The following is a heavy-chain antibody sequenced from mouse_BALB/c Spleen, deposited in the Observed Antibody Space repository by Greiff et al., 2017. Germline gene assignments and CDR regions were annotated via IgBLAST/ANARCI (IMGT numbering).Heavy chain of an antibody. CDR1: GFTFSSYA. CDR2: ISSGGST. CDR3: ARGLLLYYAMDY. J-gene: IGHJ4*01. V-gene: IGHV5-6-5*01. Sequence: EVHLVESGGGLVKPGGSLKLSCAASGFTFSSYAMSWVRQTPEKRLEWVASISSGGSTYYPDSVKGRFTISRDNARNILYLQMSSLRSEDTAMYYCARGLLLYYAMDYWGQGTSVTVSS.